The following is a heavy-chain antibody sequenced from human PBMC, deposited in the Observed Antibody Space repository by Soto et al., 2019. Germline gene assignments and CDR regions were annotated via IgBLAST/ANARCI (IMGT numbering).Heavy chain of an antibody. D-gene: IGHD2-2*01. Sequence: GGSLRLSCAASGFTFSSYAMSWVRQAPGKGLEWVSAISGSGGSTYYADSVKGRFTISRDNSKNTLYLQMNSLRAEDTAVYYCAKDPPIVVVPAAIDYYYMDVWGKGTTVTVSS. V-gene: IGHV3-23*01. CDR1: GFTFSSYA. J-gene: IGHJ6*03. CDR2: ISGSGGST. CDR3: AKDPPIVVVPAAIDYYYMDV.